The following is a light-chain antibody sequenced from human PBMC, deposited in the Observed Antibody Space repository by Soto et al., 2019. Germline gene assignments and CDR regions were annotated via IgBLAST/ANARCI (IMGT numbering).Light chain of an antibody. CDR3: AAWDDSLSGWV. CDR1: SSNIGSKY. CDR2: RNN. J-gene: IGLJ3*02. Sequence: QSVLTQPPSASGTPGQRVTISCSGSSSNIGSKYVYWYQQLPGTAPKLLIHRNNQRPSGVPDRFSGSKSGTSASLAISGLRSEDEADYYCAAWDDSLSGWVLGGGTKLTVL. V-gene: IGLV1-47*01.